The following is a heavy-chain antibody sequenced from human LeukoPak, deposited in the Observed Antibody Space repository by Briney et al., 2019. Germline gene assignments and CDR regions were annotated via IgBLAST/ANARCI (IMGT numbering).Heavy chain of an antibody. D-gene: IGHD3-22*01. CDR3: ARVVNYDSSGYYESFIDY. V-gene: IGHV4-59*01. CDR1: GGSISTYY. J-gene: IGHJ4*02. Sequence: PSETLSLTCTVSGGSISTYYWNWIRQPPGKGLEWIGYIYYSGSTNYNPSLKSRVTISVDTSKNQFSLKLSSVTAADTAVYYCARVVNYDSSGYYESFIDYWGQGTLVTVSS. CDR2: IYYSGST.